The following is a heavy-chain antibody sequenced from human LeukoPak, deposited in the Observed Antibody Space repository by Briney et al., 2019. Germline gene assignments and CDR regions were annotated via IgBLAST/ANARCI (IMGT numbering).Heavy chain of an antibody. J-gene: IGHJ4*02. CDR2: INPNSGGT. V-gene: IGHV1-2*02. Sequence: ASVKVSCKASGYTFTGHYIYWVRQAPGQGLEWLGWINPNSGGTNYAQKFQGRVTMTRDTSISTAYMELSRLRSDDTAVYYCAGAGYSLDYWGQGTLVTVSS. CDR3: AGAGYSLDY. D-gene: IGHD5-18*01. CDR1: GYTFTGHY.